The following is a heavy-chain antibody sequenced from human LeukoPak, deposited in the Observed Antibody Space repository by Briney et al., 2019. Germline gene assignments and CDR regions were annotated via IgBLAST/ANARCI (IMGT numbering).Heavy chain of an antibody. J-gene: IGHJ4*02. CDR2: IKQDGSEK. Sequence: GGSLRLSCAASGFTFISYWMSWVRQAPGKGLEWVANIKQDGSEKSYVDSVKGRFTISRDNAKNSLYLQMNSLRAEDTAVYYCAKDRVGYKLRYFALNDYWGQGTLVTVSS. CDR3: AKDRVGYKLRYFALNDY. CDR1: GFTFISYW. V-gene: IGHV3-7*01. D-gene: IGHD3-9*01.